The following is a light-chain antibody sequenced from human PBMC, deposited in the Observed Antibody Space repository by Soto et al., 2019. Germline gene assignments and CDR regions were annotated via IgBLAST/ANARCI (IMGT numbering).Light chain of an antibody. Sequence: EIVLTQSPGTLSLSPGERATLSCRASQSVSTNYLAWYQRKPGQAPRLLIYGASSRATDIPNRSSGSGSGTDFTLTITRLKAEDFAVYYCQQYGSSPPTFGQGTKVEIK. J-gene: IGKJ1*01. CDR1: QSVSTNY. CDR3: QQYGSSPPT. CDR2: GAS. V-gene: IGKV3-20*01.